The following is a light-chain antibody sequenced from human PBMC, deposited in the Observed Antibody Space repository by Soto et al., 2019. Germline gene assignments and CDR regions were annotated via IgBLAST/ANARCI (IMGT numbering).Light chain of an antibody. V-gene: IGLV1-44*01. CDR1: SSNIGTSS. CDR3: AAGDDSLNGHV. CDR2: TTN. Sequence: QSALTQPHSASGTPGQRVTISCSGSSSNIGTSSVHWFQQLPGTAPKLLISTTNQRPSGVPERFSGSKSGTSASLAISGLQSEDEADYYCAAGDDSLNGHVFGTGTKVTAL. J-gene: IGLJ1*01.